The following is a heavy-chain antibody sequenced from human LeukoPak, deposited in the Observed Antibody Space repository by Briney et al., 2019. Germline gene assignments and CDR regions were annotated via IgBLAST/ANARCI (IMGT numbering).Heavy chain of an antibody. D-gene: IGHD6-13*01. CDR2: INHSGST. J-gene: IGHJ4*02. Sequence: KPSETLSLTCAVYGGSFSGYYWRWIRQPPGKGLEWIGEINHSGSTNYNPSLKSRVTISVDTSKNQFSLKLSSVTAADTAVYYCARGRWIAAAGFPDYWGQGTLVTVSS. CDR3: ARGRWIAAAGFPDY. V-gene: IGHV4-34*01. CDR1: GGSFSGYY.